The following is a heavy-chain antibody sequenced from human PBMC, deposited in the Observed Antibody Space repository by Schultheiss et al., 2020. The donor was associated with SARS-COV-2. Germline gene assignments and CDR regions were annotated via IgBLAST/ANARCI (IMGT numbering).Heavy chain of an antibody. CDR3: AKDLTVTACALDY. V-gene: IGHV3-33*06. Sequence: GGSLRLSCAASGFTFSSYGMHWVRQAPGKGLEWVAVIWYDGSNKYYADSVKGRFTISRDNSKNTLYLQMNSLRAEDTAVYYCAKDLTVTACALDYWGQGTLVTVSS. D-gene: IGHD4-17*01. CDR1: GFTFSSYG. J-gene: IGHJ4*02. CDR2: IWYDGSNK.